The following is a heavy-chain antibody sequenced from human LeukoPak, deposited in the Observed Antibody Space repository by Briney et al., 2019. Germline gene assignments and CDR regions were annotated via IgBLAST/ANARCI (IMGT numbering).Heavy chain of an antibody. D-gene: IGHD6-13*01. V-gene: IGHV3-30*02. CDR3: AKGSAAAAGVFDY. CDR2: IRYDGSNK. CDR1: GFTFSSYG. Sequence: GGSLRLSCAASGFTFSSYGMHWVRQAPGKGLEWVAFIRYDGSNKYYADSVKGRFTISRDNSKNTLYLQMNSLRAEDTAVYYCAKGSAAAAGVFDYWGQGTLVTVSS. J-gene: IGHJ4*02.